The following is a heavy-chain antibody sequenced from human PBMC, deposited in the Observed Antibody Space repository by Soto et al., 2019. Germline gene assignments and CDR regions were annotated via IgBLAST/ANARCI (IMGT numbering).Heavy chain of an antibody. D-gene: IGHD3-3*01. V-gene: IGHV3-30*18. CDR3: AKPIRITIFGVFGWRYHGMDV. Sequence: QVQLVESGGGVVQPGRSLRLSCAASGFTFSNYGMHWVRQAPGKGLEWVAVISYDGSNKYYADSVKGRFTISRDNSKNTLYLQMNSVRAEDTAVYYCAKPIRITIFGVFGWRYHGMDVWGQGTTVTVSS. J-gene: IGHJ6*02. CDR1: GFTFSNYG. CDR2: ISYDGSNK.